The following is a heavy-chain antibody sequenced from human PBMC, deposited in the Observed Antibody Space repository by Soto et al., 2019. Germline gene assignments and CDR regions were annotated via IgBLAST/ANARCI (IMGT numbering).Heavy chain of an antibody. CDR2: IIPILGIA. V-gene: IGHV1-69*02. J-gene: IGHJ4*02. CDR1: GGTFSSYS. CDR3: ARSVTFGGVPL. Sequence: SVKVSCKASGGTFSSYSISWVRQAPGQGLEWMGRIIPILGIANYAQKFQGRVTITADKSTSTAYMEPSSLRSEDTAVYYCARSVTFGGVPLWGQGTLVTVSS. D-gene: IGHD3-16*01.